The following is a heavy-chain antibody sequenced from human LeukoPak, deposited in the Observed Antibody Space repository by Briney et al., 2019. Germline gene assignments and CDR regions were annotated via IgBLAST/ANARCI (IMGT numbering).Heavy chain of an antibody. CDR1: GYTLTELF. D-gene: IGHD7-27*01. Sequence: ASVKVSCKVSGYTLTELFMHWVRQAPGKGLEWMGGFDPEDGETIYAQKFQGRVNTSTDTAYMELSSLRSEDTAVYYCATELGLPHSFDYWGQGTLVTVSS. J-gene: IGHJ4*02. V-gene: IGHV1-24*01. CDR3: ATELGLPHSFDY. CDR2: FDPEDGET.